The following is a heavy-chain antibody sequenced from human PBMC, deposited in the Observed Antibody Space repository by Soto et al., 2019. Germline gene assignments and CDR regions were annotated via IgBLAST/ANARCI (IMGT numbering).Heavy chain of an antibody. D-gene: IGHD1-1*01. CDR3: ARLSVDLNDYWSLDP. Sequence: SETLSLTCTVSGGSISSYYWSWIRQPPGKGLEWIGYVSYTGSTYYNPSLQSRVTISLGTSMNRFSLKVASVTAADTAVYYCARLSVDLNDYWSLDPWGQGTRVTVSS. CDR1: GGSISSYY. CDR2: VSYTGST. J-gene: IGHJ5*02. V-gene: IGHV4-59*13.